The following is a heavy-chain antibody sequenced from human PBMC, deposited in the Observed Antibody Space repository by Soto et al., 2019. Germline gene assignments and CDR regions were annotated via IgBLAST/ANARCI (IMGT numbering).Heavy chain of an antibody. CDR1: GFTFSTYA. V-gene: IGHV3-23*01. CDR3: AKRPSYDFVN. CDR2: INKNGGST. Sequence: EVQLLESGGGLVQPGGSLRLSCAASGFTFSTYAMSWVRQAPGKGLEWVSSINKNGGSTFYADSVKGRFTISRDNSKDTLFLQMNSLSAEDTALYYCAKRPSYDFVNWGQGTLVTVSS. D-gene: IGHD3-3*01. J-gene: IGHJ4*02.